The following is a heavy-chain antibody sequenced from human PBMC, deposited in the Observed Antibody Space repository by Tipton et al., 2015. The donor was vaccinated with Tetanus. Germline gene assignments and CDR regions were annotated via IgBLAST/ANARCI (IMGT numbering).Heavy chain of an antibody. V-gene: IGHV3-53*01. CDR3: AFRTNWRFSRGFDC. J-gene: IGHJ4*02. D-gene: IGHD1-20*01. Sequence: SGLTFRSYAMTWVRQAPGKGLEWVSVIYTGGSADYTDSVKGRSTISRDNSNNSLSLQMNSLRIDDTAVYYCAFRTNWRFSRGFDCWGQGILVTVSS. CDR2: IYTGGSA. CDR1: GLTFRSYA.